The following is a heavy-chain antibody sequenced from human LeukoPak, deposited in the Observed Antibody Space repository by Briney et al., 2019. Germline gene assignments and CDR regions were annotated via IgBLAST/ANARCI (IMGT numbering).Heavy chain of an antibody. Sequence: QAGGSLRLSCVASGFPFNSYVVNWVRQVPGKGLEWVSYINSGSDTVYYADSVRGRFTISRDNAKNSLYLQMSSLSAEDTAVYYCTRRYSSGCDYWGQGTLVTVSS. J-gene: IGHJ4*02. CDR3: TRRYSSGCDY. CDR2: INSGSDTV. D-gene: IGHD6-19*01. V-gene: IGHV3-48*01. CDR1: GFPFNSYV.